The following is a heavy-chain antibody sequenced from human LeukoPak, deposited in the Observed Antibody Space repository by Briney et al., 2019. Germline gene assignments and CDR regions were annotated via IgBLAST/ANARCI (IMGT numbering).Heavy chain of an antibody. V-gene: IGHV3-21*01. Sequence: GGSLRLSCVGSGFTFSRFGMNWVRQAPGKGLEWVSSISSSSSYIYYADSVKGRLTISRDNAKNSLYLQMNSLRAEDTAVYYCARERNYYDSSGYYSWIWGQGTLVTVSS. CDR3: ARERNYYDSSGYYSWI. D-gene: IGHD3-22*01. CDR1: GFTFSRFG. CDR2: ISSSSSYI. J-gene: IGHJ4*02.